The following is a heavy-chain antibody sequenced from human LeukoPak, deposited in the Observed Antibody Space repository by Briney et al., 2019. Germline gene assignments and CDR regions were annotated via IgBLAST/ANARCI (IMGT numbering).Heavy chain of an antibody. J-gene: IGHJ4*02. V-gene: IGHV3-66*01. CDR2: IYSGGST. Sequence: PGGSLRLSCAASGFTVSSNYMSWVRQASGKGLEWVSVIYSGGSTYYADSVKGRFTISRDNSKNTLYLQMNSLRAEDTAVYYCASSIAVAGTRPYLDYWGQGTLVTVSS. CDR3: ASSIAVAGTRPYLDY. CDR1: GFTVSSNY. D-gene: IGHD6-19*01.